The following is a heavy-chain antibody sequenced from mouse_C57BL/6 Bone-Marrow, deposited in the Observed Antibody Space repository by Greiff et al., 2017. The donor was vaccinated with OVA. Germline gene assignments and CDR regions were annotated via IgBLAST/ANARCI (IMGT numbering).Heavy chain of an antibody. CDR1: GYTFTSYC. J-gene: IGHJ4*01. Sequence: EVQLVESGTVLARPGASVKMSCKTSGYTFTSYCMHWVKQRPGQGLEWIGAIYPGNSDTSYNQKFKGKAKLTAVTSASTAYMELSSLTNDDSAVYYCTRPTTVVAPPYAMDYWGQGTSVTVSS. CDR2: IYPGNSDT. D-gene: IGHD1-1*01. V-gene: IGHV1-5*01. CDR3: TRPTTVVAPPYAMDY.